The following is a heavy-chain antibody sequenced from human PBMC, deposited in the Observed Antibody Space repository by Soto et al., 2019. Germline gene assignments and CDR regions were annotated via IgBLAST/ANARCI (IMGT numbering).Heavy chain of an antibody. CDR1: GFTFSNYA. V-gene: IGHV3-23*01. CDR2: ISGSGGSA. Sequence: GSLRLSCAASGFTFSNYAMTWVRQGPGKGLEWVSAISGSGGSAYYADSVKGRFTISRDNSKNTLYLQMNSLRADDSGVYYCAKDPYSGVLVPVAIGFDPWGPGTLVTVS. J-gene: IGHJ5*02. CDR3: AKDPYSGVLVPVAIGFDP. D-gene: IGHD2-2*01.